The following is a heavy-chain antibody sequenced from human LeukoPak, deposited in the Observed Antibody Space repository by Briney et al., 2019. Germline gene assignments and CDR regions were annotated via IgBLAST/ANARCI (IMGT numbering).Heavy chain of an antibody. J-gene: IGHJ4*02. CDR3: AKRITATTGFYFDS. Sequence: GGSLRLSCVGSGFSFSSFAMSWVRQGPGRGLELVSTISGGGRLTYYADSVKGRFTISRDDSKNMQFLEMSSLRLEDTAVYFCAKRITATTGFYFDSWGQGALVTVSA. V-gene: IGHV3-23*01. CDR2: ISGGGRLT. CDR1: GFSFSSFA. D-gene: IGHD1-26*01.